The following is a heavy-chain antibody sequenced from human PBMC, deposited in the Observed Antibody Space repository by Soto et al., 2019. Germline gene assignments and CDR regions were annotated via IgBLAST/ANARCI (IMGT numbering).Heavy chain of an antibody. CDR3: ARDLGYGLFDY. CDR1: GFTISECS. CDR2: ITIRTGNV. Sequence: GGSLRLSCSASGFTISECSMNWVRQTPGKGLEWLAYITIRTGNVHYADSVKGRFTISRDNAKNSLYLQMNSLRDEDTAVYYCARDLGYGLFDYWGQGTLVTVPQ. D-gene: IGHD5-18*01. V-gene: IGHV3-48*02. J-gene: IGHJ4*02.